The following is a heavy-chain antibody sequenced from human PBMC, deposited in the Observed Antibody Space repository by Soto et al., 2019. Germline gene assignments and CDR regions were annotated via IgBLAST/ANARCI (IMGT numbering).Heavy chain of an antibody. J-gene: IGHJ6*02. Sequence: DGSMRRSCAAAGFTFSSYSMNWVRQAPRKGLEWVSYISSSSSTLYYADSVKGRFTISRDNAKNSLYLQMNSLRDEDTAVYYCARPGFLEWPTRPYYYYYGMDVWGQGTTVTFSS. V-gene: IGHV3-48*02. CDR3: ARPGFLEWPTRPYYYYYGMDV. D-gene: IGHD3-3*01. CDR1: GFTFSSYS. CDR2: ISSSSSTL.